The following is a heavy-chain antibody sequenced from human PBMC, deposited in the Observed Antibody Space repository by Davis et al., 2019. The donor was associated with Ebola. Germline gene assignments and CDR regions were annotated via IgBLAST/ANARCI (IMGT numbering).Heavy chain of an antibody. CDR2: ISGSGGST. D-gene: IGHD5-12*01. J-gene: IGHJ2*01. Sequence: GESLKISCTDSVITFSSYAMTWVRQAPGKGLEWVSAISGSGGSTYYADSVKGRFTISRDNAKYSLYLQMNSLRAEDTAVYYCARARREATVATMFDLWGRGTLVTVSS. CDR1: VITFSSYA. CDR3: ARARREATVATMFDL. V-gene: IGHV3-23*01.